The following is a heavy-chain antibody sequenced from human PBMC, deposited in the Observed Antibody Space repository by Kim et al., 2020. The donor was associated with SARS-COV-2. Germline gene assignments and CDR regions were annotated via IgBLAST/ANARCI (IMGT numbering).Heavy chain of an antibody. J-gene: IGHJ4*02. D-gene: IGHD6-19*01. CDR3: AKDHPSSGWPAFDS. Sequence: YADVVEGRFTVSRDMTRDTLYLQRNSLRAEDTALYFCAKDHPSSGWPAFDSWGQGTLVTVSS. V-gene: IGHV3-23*01.